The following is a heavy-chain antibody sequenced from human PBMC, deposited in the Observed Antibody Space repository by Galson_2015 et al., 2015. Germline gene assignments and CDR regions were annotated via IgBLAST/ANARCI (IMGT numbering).Heavy chain of an antibody. CDR3: AKRITGGGVVEY. CDR2: ISGSGGST. Sequence: SLRLSCAGTGFTFSSFSMSWVRQAPEKGLEWVSAISGSGGSTSYADSVKGRFTIYRDNSKNTLYLQMNSLRAEDTALYYCAKRITGGGVVEYWGQGTLVTVSS. D-gene: IGHD2-15*01. J-gene: IGHJ4*02. CDR1: GFTFSSFS. V-gene: IGHV3-23*01.